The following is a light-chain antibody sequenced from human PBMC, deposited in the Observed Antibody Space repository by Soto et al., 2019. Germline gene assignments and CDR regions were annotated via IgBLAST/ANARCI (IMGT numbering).Light chain of an antibody. CDR3: QQYNSYGT. V-gene: IGKV1-5*01. J-gene: IGKJ1*01. CDR2: EAS. CDR1: QSISSW. Sequence: DIQMTQSPSTLSASVGERVTITCRASQSISSWLAWYQQKPGKAPKLLIYEASSLESGVPSRFSGSGSGTEFTLTISSLQPDDFATYYCQQYNSYGTFGQGTKVDI.